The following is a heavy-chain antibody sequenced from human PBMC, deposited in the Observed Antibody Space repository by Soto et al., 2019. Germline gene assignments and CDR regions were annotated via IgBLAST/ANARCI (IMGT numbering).Heavy chain of an antibody. D-gene: IGHD6-6*01. Sequence: EVQLLESGGGLVQPGGSLRLSCAASGFTFSSYAMSWVRQAPGKGLEWVSAISGSGGSTYYADSVKGRFTISRDNSKNTLYPQMNSLRAEDTAVYYCAKDRYNSSSYNWFYPWGQGTLVTVSS. CDR3: AKDRYNSSSYNWFYP. CDR2: ISGSGGST. V-gene: IGHV3-23*01. J-gene: IGHJ5*02. CDR1: GFTFSSYA.